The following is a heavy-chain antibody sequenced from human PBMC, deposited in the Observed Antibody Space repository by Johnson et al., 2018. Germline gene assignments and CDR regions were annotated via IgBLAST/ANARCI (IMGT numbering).Heavy chain of an antibody. V-gene: IGHV3-33*06. D-gene: IGHD2-2*01. Sequence: QVQLVESGGGVVQPGRSLRLSCAASGFTFSSYGMHWVRQAPGKGLEWVAVIWYDGSNKYYADSVKGRFTISRDNSKNTLYLQMNSLRAEDTAVYYCAKDAPDIVVVASAPYYMDVWGKGTTVTVSS. CDR1: GFTFSSYG. J-gene: IGHJ6*03. CDR3: AKDAPDIVVVASAPYYMDV. CDR2: IWYDGSNK.